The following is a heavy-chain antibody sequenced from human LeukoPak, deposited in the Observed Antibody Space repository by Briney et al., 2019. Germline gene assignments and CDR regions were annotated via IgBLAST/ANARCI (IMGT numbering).Heavy chain of an antibody. Sequence: GGSLRLSCAASGFTFSTYWLSWVRQAPGKGLEWVANIRQDGSDKYYVDSVKGRFTISRDNAKNSLYLQMNSLRAEDTAVYHCARDGGSAIPFDYWGQGTLVTVSS. J-gene: IGHJ4*02. V-gene: IGHV3-7*01. CDR1: GFTFSTYW. CDR2: IRQDGSDK. D-gene: IGHD3-16*01. CDR3: ARDGGSAIPFDY.